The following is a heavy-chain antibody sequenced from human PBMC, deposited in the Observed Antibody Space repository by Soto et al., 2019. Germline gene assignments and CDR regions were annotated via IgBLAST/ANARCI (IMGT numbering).Heavy chain of an antibody. CDR3: ARLAPPRRLLDY. Sequence: SETLSLTCTLSACSISSVNYYWSWIRQHPGKGLEWIGYIYYSGSTNYNPSLKSRVTISVDTSKNQFSLKLSSVTAADTAVYYCARLAPPRRLLDYWGQGTLVTVSS. D-gene: IGHD2-21*02. CDR2: IYYSGST. V-gene: IGHV4-61*01. CDR1: ACSISSVNYY. J-gene: IGHJ4*02.